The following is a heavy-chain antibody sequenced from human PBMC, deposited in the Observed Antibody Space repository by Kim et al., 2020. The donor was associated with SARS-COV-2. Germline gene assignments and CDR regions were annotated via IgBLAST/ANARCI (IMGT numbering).Heavy chain of an antibody. CDR2: IIPIFGTA. D-gene: IGHD3-10*01. CDR1: GGTFSSYA. Sequence: SVKVSCKASGGTFSSYAISWVRQAPGQGLEWMGGIIPIFGTANYAQKFQGRVTITADESTSTAYMELSSLRSEDTAVYYCARKIRGSGSYLDYYYYGMDVWGQGTTVTVSS. CDR3: ARKIRGSGSYLDYYYYGMDV. J-gene: IGHJ6*02. V-gene: IGHV1-69*13.